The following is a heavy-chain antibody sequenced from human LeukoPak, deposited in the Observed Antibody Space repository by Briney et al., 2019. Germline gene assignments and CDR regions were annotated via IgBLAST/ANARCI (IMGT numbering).Heavy chain of an antibody. CDR3: ARDTRYYDSSGYLPFDY. D-gene: IGHD3-22*01. CDR1: GYTFTGYY. CDR2: ISAYNGNT. Sequence: GASVKVSCKASGYTFTGYYMHWVRQAPGQGLEWMGWISAYNGNTNYAQKLQGRVTMTTDTSTSTAYMELRSLRSDDTAVYYCARDTRYYDSSGYLPFDYWGQGTLVTVSS. J-gene: IGHJ4*02. V-gene: IGHV1-18*04.